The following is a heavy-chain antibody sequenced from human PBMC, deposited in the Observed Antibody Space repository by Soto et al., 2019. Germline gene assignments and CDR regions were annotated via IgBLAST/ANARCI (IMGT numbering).Heavy chain of an antibody. Sequence: LRLSCAASGFTFSNAWMSWVRQAPGKGLEWVGRIKSKTGGGTTDYAAPVKGRFTISRDDSKNTLYLQMNSLKTEDTAVYYCTTEYYYDSSGDVDYWGQGTLVTVSS. V-gene: IGHV3-15*01. CDR3: TTEYYYDSSGDVDY. D-gene: IGHD3-22*01. CDR2: IKSKTGGGTT. CDR1: GFTFSNAW. J-gene: IGHJ4*02.